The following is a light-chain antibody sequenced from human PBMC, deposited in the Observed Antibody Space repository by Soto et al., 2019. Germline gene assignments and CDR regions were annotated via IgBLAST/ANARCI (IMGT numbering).Light chain of an antibody. CDR3: SSYAGSNIWV. CDR1: SSDVGGYNY. Sequence: QSVLTQPPSASGSPGQSVTISCTGTSSDVGGYNYVSWYQQHPGKAPKLMIYEVSKRPSGVPDRFSGSKSGNTASLTVSGLQAEDEADYYCSSYAGSNIWVFGTGTKVT. J-gene: IGLJ1*01. V-gene: IGLV2-8*01. CDR2: EVS.